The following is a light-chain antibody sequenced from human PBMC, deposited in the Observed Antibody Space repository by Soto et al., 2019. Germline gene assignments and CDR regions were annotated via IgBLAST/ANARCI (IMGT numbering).Light chain of an antibody. J-gene: IGKJ2*01. CDR1: QSVGSSY. CDR3: QHYGSSPYT. CDR2: GAS. Sequence: EIVLTQSPGTLSLSPGERATLSCRASQSVGSSYLAWYQQKPGQAPRLLIYGASSRATGIPDRVSGSGSGTDFTLTISRLEPEDFAVYYCQHYGSSPYTIGQGTKLEIK. V-gene: IGKV3-20*01.